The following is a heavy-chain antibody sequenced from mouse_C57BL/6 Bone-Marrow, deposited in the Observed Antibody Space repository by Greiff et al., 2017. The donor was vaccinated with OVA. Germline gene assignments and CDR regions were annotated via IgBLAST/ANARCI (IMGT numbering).Heavy chain of an antibody. CDR3: GRGGPDDGGCAY. Sequence: EVKVVESGGGLVQPKGSLKLSCAASGFTFNTYAMHWVRQAPGKGLEWVARIRRKSSNYATYYADSVKDRFTISRDDSKSMLYLQMNNLKTEDTAMYYGGRGGPDDGGCAYWGQGTLVTVSA. CDR1: GFTFNTYA. V-gene: IGHV10-3*01. D-gene: IGHD2-12*01. CDR2: IRRKSSNYAT. J-gene: IGHJ3*01.